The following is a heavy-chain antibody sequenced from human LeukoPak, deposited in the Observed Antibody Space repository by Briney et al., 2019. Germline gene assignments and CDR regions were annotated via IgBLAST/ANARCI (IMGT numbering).Heavy chain of an antibody. CDR2: LFNTGST. CDR3: ARGHLGLQD. V-gene: IGHV4-59*01. D-gene: IGHD7-27*01. CDR1: GASLTTYH. J-gene: IGHJ4*02. Sequence: SETLSLTCAVPGASLTTYHWTWIRQPPGRRLEWIGYLFNTGSTKYNPSLASRVAILADTSKNQFSLKMTSVSAADTAVYYCARGHLGLQDWAQGTLVTVSS.